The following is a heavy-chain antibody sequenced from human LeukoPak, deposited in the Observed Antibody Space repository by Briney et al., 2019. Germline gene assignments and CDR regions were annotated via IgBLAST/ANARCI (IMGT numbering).Heavy chain of an antibody. J-gene: IGHJ4*02. CDR1: GGSVSSGDYY. CDR3: ARGRHGDHVSLFEY. CDR2: ISTSGST. D-gene: IGHD3-10*02. V-gene: IGHV4-61*02. Sequence: SETLSLTCTVSGGSVSSGDYYWSWIRQPAGKGLEWIGRISTSGSTNYNSSLKSRVTISLDTSKNQFSLQLNSVTPEDTAVYFCARGRHGDHVSLFEYWGQGTLVTVSS.